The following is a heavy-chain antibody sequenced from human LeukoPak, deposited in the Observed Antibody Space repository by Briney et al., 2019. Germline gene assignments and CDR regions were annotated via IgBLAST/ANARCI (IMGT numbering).Heavy chain of an antibody. Sequence: GGSLRLSCAASGFTFSSYAMGWVRQAPGKGLEWVSSISGSSGSTYYADSVKGRFTISRDNSKNTLYLQMNSLRAEDTAVYYCAKALTMMVVVTETDYWGQGTLVTVSS. CDR3: AKALTMMVVVTETDY. J-gene: IGHJ4*02. V-gene: IGHV3-23*01. CDR2: ISGSSGST. D-gene: IGHD3-22*01. CDR1: GFTFSSYA.